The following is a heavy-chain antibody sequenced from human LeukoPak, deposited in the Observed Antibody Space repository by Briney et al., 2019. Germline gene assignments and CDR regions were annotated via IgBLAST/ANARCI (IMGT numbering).Heavy chain of an antibody. V-gene: IGHV3-20*04. CDR1: GFTFDDYG. CDR2: INWDGGST. CDR3: ARGGMLERPPEGGTYYDFWSGPHYFDY. Sequence: GGSLRLSCAASGFTFDDYGMSWVRQAPGKGLEWVSGINWDGGSTGYADSVKGRITISRDNAKNSLYLQMNSLRAEDTALYYCARGGMLERPPEGGTYYDFWSGPHYFDYWGQGALVTVSS. D-gene: IGHD3-3*01. J-gene: IGHJ4*02.